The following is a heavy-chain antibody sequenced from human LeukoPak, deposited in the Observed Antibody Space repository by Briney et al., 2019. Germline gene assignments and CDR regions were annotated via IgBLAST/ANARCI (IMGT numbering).Heavy chain of an antibody. CDR1: GFTFSNYG. CDR3: AKEEGVMAIAGSPSGY. V-gene: IGHV3-30*18. CDR2: ISYDGTNK. D-gene: IGHD2-21*01. J-gene: IGHJ4*02. Sequence: GGSLRLSCAASGFTFSNYGIHWVRQAPGKGLEWVAIISYDGTNKYYADSVQGRFTISRDNPKNTLYLQMNSLRAEDTAMYYCAKEEGVMAIAGSPSGYWGQGTLVTVSS.